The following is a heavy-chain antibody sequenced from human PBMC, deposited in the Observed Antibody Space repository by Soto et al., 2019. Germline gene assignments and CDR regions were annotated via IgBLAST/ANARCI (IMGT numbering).Heavy chain of an antibody. CDR3: AREWGDCGDGRCYLPFFDF. Sequence: SETLSLTCTVSGDSINSDYYYWSWIRQPPGKGLEWIGYISNSGSTYYSPSLKSRLTISIDTSKNQFSLKLNSVTAADTAVYYCAREWGDCGDGRCYLPFFDFWGQGALVTVSS. CDR1: GDSINSDYYY. D-gene: IGHD2-15*01. CDR2: ISNSGST. V-gene: IGHV4-30-4*01. J-gene: IGHJ4*02.